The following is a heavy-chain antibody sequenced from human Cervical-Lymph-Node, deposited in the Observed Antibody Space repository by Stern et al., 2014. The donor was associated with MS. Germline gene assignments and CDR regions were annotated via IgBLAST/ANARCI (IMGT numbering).Heavy chain of an antibody. CDR3: AREYNWNDRFYGMDV. Sequence: VPLLESGAEVKKPWSSVKVSCKASGGTFSTYAISWVRQAPGQGLEWMGGITPSVGTANDAQKFQGRVTITADESTSTAYMELSSLRSEDTAVYYCAREYNWNDRFYGMDVWGQGTTVTVSS. V-gene: IGHV1-69*01. J-gene: IGHJ6*02. CDR2: ITPSVGTA. CDR1: GGTFSTYA. D-gene: IGHD1-20*01.